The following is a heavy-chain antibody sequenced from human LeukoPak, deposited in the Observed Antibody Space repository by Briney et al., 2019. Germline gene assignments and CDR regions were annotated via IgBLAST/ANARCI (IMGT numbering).Heavy chain of an antibody. J-gene: IGHJ4*02. CDR2: IYTTGNT. D-gene: IGHD2/OR15-2a*01. CDR1: GGSISSDDYY. Sequence: TLSLTYTESGGSISSDDYYWNWIRQPAGRGLEWIGRIYTTGNTMYNPSLESRVSMSIDTSKNQVSLKVKSVTAADTAVYYCARGGTLFTFFDSWGQGTLVTVSS. V-gene: IGHV4-61*02. CDR3: ARGGTLFTFFDS.